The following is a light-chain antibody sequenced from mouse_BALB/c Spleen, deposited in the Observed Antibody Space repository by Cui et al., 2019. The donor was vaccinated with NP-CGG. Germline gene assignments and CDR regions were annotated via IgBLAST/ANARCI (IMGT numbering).Light chain of an antibody. CDR1: TRAVTTSNY. J-gene: IGLJ1*01. CDR2: GTN. CDR3: ALWYSNHWV. Sequence: QAVVTQDSALTTSPGKTVTLTCRSSTRAVTTSNYANWVQEKPDHLFTGLIGGTNNRAPGVPARFSGSLIGDKAALTITGAQTEDEAIYFCALWYSNHWVFGGGTKLTVL. V-gene: IGLV1*01.